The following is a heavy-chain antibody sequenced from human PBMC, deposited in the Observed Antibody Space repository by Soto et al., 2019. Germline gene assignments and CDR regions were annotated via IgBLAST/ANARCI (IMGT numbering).Heavy chain of an antibody. CDR2: ISSSGSTI. CDR3: ARISNDALRYFDWLPSYYFDY. D-gene: IGHD3-9*01. CDR1: GFTFSDYY. V-gene: IGHV3-11*01. J-gene: IGHJ4*02. Sequence: GGSLRLSCAASGFTFSDYYMSWIRQAPGKGLEWVSYISSSGSTIYYADSVKGRFTNSRDNAKNSLYLQMNSLRAEDTAVYYCARISNDALRYFDWLPSYYFDYWGQGTLVTVSS.